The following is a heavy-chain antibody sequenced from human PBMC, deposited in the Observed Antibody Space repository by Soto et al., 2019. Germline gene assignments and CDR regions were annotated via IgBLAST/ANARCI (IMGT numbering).Heavy chain of an antibody. CDR2: IYYSGST. V-gene: IGHV4-31*03. Sequence: NPSETLSLTCTVSGGSISSGGYYWSWIRQHPGKGLEWIGYIYYSGSTYYNPSLKSRVTISVDTSKNQFSLKLSSVTAADTAVFYCARDVGGAGYDRSFDYWGQGTLVTVSS. D-gene: IGHD5-12*01. J-gene: IGHJ4*02. CDR3: ARDVGGAGYDRSFDY. CDR1: GGSISSGGYY.